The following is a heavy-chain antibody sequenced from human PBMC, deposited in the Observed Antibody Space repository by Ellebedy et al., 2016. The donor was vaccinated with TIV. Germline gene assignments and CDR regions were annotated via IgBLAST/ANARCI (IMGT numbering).Heavy chain of an antibody. D-gene: IGHD6-19*01. CDR2: INAGNGNT. CDR1: GYTFTSYA. CDR3: ARDREAGGPTNFDY. Sequence: ASVKVSCKASGYTFTSYAMHWVRQAPGQRLEWMGWINAGNGNTKYSQKFQGRVTITRDTSASTAYMELSSLRSEDTAVYYCARDREAGGPTNFDYWGQGTLVTVSS. V-gene: IGHV1-3*01. J-gene: IGHJ4*02.